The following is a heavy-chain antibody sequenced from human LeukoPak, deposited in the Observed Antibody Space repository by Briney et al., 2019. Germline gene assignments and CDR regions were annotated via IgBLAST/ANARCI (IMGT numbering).Heavy chain of an antibody. J-gene: IGHJ5*02. D-gene: IGHD2-2*01. CDR3: ARLPSYSSSQNWIDP. CDR2: ISYSGST. Sequence: SETLSLTCTVSGDSINNYYWNWIRQSPGKGLEWIGYISYSGSTKYNPSLKSRVTKSGDTPNNQFSLRLNFVTVADTAMYYCARLPSYSSSQNWIDPWGQGTLVTVSS. V-gene: IGHV4-59*01. CDR1: GDSINNYY.